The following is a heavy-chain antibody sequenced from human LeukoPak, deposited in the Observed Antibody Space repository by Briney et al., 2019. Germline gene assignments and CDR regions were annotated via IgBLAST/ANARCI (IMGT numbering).Heavy chain of an antibody. CDR1: GXTFSSYA. J-gene: IGHJ5*01. Sequence: GGSLRLSCAASGXTFSSYAMTWVRQAPGKGLEWVSGISDSGGGTYYADSVKGRLTISRDNSKNTVHLQMNSLRAEDTALYYCAKGYNSGWFESWGQGALVTVSS. CDR2: ISDSGGGT. V-gene: IGHV3-23*01. D-gene: IGHD6-19*01. CDR3: AKGYNSGWFES.